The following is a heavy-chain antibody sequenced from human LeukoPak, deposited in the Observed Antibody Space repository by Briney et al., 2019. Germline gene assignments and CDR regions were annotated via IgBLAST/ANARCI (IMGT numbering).Heavy chain of an antibody. V-gene: IGHV3-30*18. CDR1: GFTFSSYG. Sequence: GGSLRLSCAASGFTFSSYGMHWVRQAPGKGLEWVAVISYDGSNKYYADSVKGRFTISRDNSKNTLYLQMNSLRAEDTAVYYCAKDRGDYYDSSGYYSGGFDIWGQGTVVTVSS. CDR3: AKDRGDYYDSSGYYSGGFDI. J-gene: IGHJ3*02. D-gene: IGHD3-22*01. CDR2: ISYDGSNK.